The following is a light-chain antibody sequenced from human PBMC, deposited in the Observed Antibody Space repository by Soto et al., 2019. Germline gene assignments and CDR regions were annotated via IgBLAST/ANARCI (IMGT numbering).Light chain of an antibody. J-gene: IGLJ1*01. CDR3: TSYTSSGTHV. Sequence: QSALTQPASVSGSPGQSITISCTGTTSDVGGYNCVSWHQQHPGKAPKLMIYDVINRPSGVSNRFSGSKSDNTASLTISGLQAEDEADYYCTSYTSSGTHVFGSGTKLTVL. CDR2: DVI. V-gene: IGLV2-14*01. CDR1: TSDVGGYNC.